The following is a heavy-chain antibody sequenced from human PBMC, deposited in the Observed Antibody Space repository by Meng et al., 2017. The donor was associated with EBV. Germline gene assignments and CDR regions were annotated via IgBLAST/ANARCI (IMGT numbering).Heavy chain of an antibody. CDR3: ARDVYGSGTYRSDP. CDR1: GYTFTRYD. Sequence: QVRLVQSGAEVKKPGASVKVSCKASGYTFTRYDINWVRQAPGQGLEWMGWMNPDSGDTGYAQKFQGRVTMTRDTSINTAYMDLSNLKSEDTALYYCARDVYGSGTYRSDPWGQGTLVTVSS. J-gene: IGHJ5*02. V-gene: IGHV1-8*01. D-gene: IGHD3-10*01. CDR2: MNPDSGDT.